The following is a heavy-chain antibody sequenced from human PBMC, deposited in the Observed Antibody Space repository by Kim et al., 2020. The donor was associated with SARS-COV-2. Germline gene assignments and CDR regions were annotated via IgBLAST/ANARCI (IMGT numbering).Heavy chain of an antibody. CDR2: ISYSGST. CDR3: ARRFPTPAWYFDL. J-gene: IGHJ2*01. D-gene: IGHD2-15*01. V-gene: IGHV4-39*01. Sequence: SETLSLTCTVSGGSISSSNYYWGWIRQPPGKGLEWIGTISYSGSTYYNPSLRSRVTISVDTSKNQFSLNLSSVTAADTAVYYCARRFPTPAWYFDLWGRGTLVTVSS. CDR1: GGSISSSNYY.